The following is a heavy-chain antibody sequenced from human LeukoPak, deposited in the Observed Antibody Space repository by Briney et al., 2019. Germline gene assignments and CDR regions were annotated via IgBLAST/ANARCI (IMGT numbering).Heavy chain of an antibody. CDR2: MDSDGSIT. CDR3: ATAGNYRLDS. V-gene: IGHV3-74*01. J-gene: IGHJ4*02. D-gene: IGHD1-7*01. Sequence: GGSLRLSCAASGFTFSSYSMNWVRQAPGKGLEWVSRMDSDGSITDYADSVRGRFTISRDSAKNTLYLQMNSLRAEDTAVYYCATAGNYRLDSWGQGTLVTVSS. CDR1: GFTFSSYS.